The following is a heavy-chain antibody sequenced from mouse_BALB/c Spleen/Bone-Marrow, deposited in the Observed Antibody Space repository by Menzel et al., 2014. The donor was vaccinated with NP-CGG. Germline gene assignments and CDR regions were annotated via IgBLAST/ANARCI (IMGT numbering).Heavy chain of an antibody. J-gene: IGHJ3*01. D-gene: IGHD1-1*01. CDR1: GYTFSSYW. Sequence: VQLQQSGAELMKPGASVKISCKATGYTFSSYWIEWVKQRPGHGLEWIGEILPGSGSTNYNEKFKGKATFTADTSSNTAYMQISSLTSEDSAVYYCARCYYGSSYFAYWGQGTLVTVSA. V-gene: IGHV1-9*01. CDR3: ARCYYGSSYFAY. CDR2: ILPGSGST.